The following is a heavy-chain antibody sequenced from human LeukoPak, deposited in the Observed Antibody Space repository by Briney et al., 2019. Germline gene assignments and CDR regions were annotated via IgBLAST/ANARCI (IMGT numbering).Heavy chain of an antibody. CDR3: TTAGFQWELLS. J-gene: IGHJ5*02. V-gene: IGHV3-15*01. CDR1: GFTFSNSW. CDR2: IKSKTDGGTT. Sequence: GGSLRLSCAASGFTFSNSWMSWVRQAPGKGLEWVGRIKSKTDGGTTDYAAPVKLRFTISRDDSKNTLYLQMNSLKPEDTAVYYCTTAGFQWELLSWGQGTLVTVSS. D-gene: IGHD1-26*01.